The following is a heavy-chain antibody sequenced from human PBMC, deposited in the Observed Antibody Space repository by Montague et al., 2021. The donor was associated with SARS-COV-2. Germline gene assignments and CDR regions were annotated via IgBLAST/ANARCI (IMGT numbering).Heavy chain of an antibody. CDR2: IYYSGST. D-gene: IGHD5-24*01. CDR3: VRGDVEMATIKSGGPFYHFDY. V-gene: IGHV4-59*13. CDR1: GGSISSYY. Sequence: SDTLSLTCTVSGGSISSYYWSWIRQPPGKGLEWIGYIYYSGSTNYNPSLKSPVTISVDTSKNQFSLKLSSVTAADTAVYYCVRGDVEMATIKSGGPFYHFDYWGQGTLVTVSS. J-gene: IGHJ4*02.